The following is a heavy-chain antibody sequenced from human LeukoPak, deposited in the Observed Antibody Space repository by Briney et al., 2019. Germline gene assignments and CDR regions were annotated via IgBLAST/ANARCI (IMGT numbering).Heavy chain of an antibody. J-gene: IGHJ6*02. CDR3: ARDKVLRFLEWSGYYYGMDV. CDR1: GYTFTSYY. CDR2: ISAYNGNT. D-gene: IGHD3-3*01. Sequence: GASVKVSCKASGYTFTSYYMHWVRQAPGQGLEWMGWISAYNGNTNYAQKLQGRVTMTTDTSTSTAYMELRSLRSDDTAVYYCARDKVLRFLEWSGYYYGMDVWGQGTTVTVSS. V-gene: IGHV1-18*04.